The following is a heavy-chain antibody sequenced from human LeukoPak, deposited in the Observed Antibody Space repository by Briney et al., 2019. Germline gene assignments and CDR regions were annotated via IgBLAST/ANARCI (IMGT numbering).Heavy chain of an antibody. CDR1: GFTFSNYA. J-gene: IGHJ4*02. Sequence: GGSLRLSCAASGFTFSNYAMNWVRQAPGKGLEWVSTISGSGGSTYYADSVKGRYTISRDNSKNTLYLQMNSLRAEDTAVYYCAKDTYSTSPYYFDYWGQGTLVTVSS. CDR2: ISGSGGST. CDR3: AKDTYSTSPYYFDY. V-gene: IGHV3-23*01. D-gene: IGHD1-26*01.